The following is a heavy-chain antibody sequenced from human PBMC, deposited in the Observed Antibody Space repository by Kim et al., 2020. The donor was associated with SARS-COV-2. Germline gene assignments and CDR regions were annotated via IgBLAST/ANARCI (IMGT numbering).Heavy chain of an antibody. CDR1: GGSISSSTYY. J-gene: IGHJ4*02. CDR3: ARGWRFHFDS. V-gene: IGHV4-39*07. CDR2: IYYSGTT. Sequence: SETLSLTCTVSGGSISSSTYYWGWIRQPPGKGLEWTGNIYYSGTTYYNPSLKSRVTVSVDTSKNQFSLQLTSVTAADTAVYYCARGWRFHFDSWGQGTLV. D-gene: IGHD2-15*01.